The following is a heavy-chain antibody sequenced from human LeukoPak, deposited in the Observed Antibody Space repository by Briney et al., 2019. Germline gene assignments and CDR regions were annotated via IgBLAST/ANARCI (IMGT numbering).Heavy chain of an antibody. CDR2: VNHSGSN. Sequence: PSETLPLTCAVPGPSLSSYYWSSLRQPPGKGLEWIGEVNHSGSNNYNPSLKSRVTISVDTSKNQFSLKLSSVTAADTAVYYGARGPESYYYMDVWGKGTTVTVSS. CDR3: ARGPESYYYMDV. V-gene: IGHV4-34*01. J-gene: IGHJ6*03. CDR1: GPSLSSYY.